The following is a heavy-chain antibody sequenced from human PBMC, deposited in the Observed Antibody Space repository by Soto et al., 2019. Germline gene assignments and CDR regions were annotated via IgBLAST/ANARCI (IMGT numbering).Heavy chain of an antibody. V-gene: IGHV3-74*01. CDR1: GFTFFAYW. Sequence: EVQLVESGGGLVQPGGSLRLSCAASGFTFFAYWIHWVRQVPGKGLVWVSRINSDGSHTSYADSVRGRFTISRDNSKNTVDLQMNSLTDEDTAVYYCAKEGDYGNDAGENWCDSWGQGSLVTVSS. CDR2: INSDGSHT. CDR3: AKEGDYGNDAGENWCDS. D-gene: IGHD4-4*01. J-gene: IGHJ5*01.